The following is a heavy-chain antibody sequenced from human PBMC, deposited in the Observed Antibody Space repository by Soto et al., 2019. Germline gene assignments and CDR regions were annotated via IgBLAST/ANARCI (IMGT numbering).Heavy chain of an antibody. V-gene: IGHV4-39*01. D-gene: IGHD3-3*01. CDR1: GGSISSSSYY. CDR2: IYYSGST. Sequence: SETLSLTCTVSGGSISSSSYYWGWIRQPPGKGLEWIGSIYYSGSTYYNPSLKSRVTISVDTSKNQFSLKLSSVTAADTAVYYCARQAVYYDFWSGYFGPSPYFDYWGQGTLVTVSS. CDR3: ARQAVYYDFWSGYFGPSPYFDY. J-gene: IGHJ4*02.